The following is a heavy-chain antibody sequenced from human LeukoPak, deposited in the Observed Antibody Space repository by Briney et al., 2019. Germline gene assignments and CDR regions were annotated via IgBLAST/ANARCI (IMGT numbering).Heavy chain of an antibody. J-gene: IGHJ4*02. Sequence: GGSLRLSCAASGFTFSSYEMNWVRQAPGKGLEWVSSISSYSDYIYYADSLKGRFAISRDNARNSLYLQMNSLRAEDTAVYYCATHSSTAVYGASCGYWGQGTLVTVSS. CDR2: ISSYSDYI. CDR3: ATHSSTAVYGASCGY. D-gene: IGHD4-17*01. V-gene: IGHV3-21*01. CDR1: GFTFSSYE.